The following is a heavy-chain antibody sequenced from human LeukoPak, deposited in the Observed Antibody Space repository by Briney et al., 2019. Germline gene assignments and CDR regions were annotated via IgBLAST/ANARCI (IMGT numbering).Heavy chain of an antibody. J-gene: IGHJ3*02. CDR3: ARSRDGPDAFDI. V-gene: IGHV1-69*02. D-gene: IGHD5-24*01. CDR1: GYTFADYF. CDR2: IIPILGIA. Sequence: ASVKVSCKTSGYTFADYFIHWVRQAPGQGLEWMGRIIPILGIANYAQKFQGRVTITADKSTSTAYMELSSLRSEDTAVYYCARSRDGPDAFDIWGQGTMVTVSS.